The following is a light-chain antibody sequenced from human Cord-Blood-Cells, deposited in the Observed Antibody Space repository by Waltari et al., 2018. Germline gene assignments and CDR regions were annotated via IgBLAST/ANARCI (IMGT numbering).Light chain of an antibody. CDR3: AAWDDSLSGWV. J-gene: IGLJ3*02. V-gene: IGLV1-47*01. CDR1: SSNIGSNY. Sequence: QSVLTQPPSASGTPGQRVTISCSGSSSNIGSNYVYWYQQLPGTAPKLLICRSTQRPAGVPGRFSGSKSGTSASLAISGLRSEDEADYYCAAWDDSLSGWVFGGGTKLTVL. CDR2: RST.